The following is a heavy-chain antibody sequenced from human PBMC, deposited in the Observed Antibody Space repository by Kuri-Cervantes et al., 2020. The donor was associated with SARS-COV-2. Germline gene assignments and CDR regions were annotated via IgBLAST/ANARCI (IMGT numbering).Heavy chain of an antibody. CDR3: TSGRIADRLGAFDI. Sequence: GESLKISCAASGFTFDDYAMHWVRQAPGKGLEWVGRIKSKPDGGATEYAAPVKGRFTFSRDDSKNTLYLQMNSLKTEDTAVYYCTSGRIADRLGAFDIWGQGTMVTVSS. J-gene: IGHJ3*02. V-gene: IGHV3-15*01. CDR2: IKSKPDGGAT. D-gene: IGHD2-21*01. CDR1: GFTFDDYA.